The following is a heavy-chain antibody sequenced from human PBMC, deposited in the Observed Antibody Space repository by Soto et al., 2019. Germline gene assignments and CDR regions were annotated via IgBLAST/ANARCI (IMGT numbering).Heavy chain of an antibody. CDR1: GGSISSGGYY. D-gene: IGHD3-10*01. CDR3: ARGSHYYGSGSKEWLIDY. V-gene: IGHV4-31*03. Sequence: GPTGASETLSLTCTVSGGSISSGGYYWSWIRQHPGKGLEWIGYIYYSGSTYYNPSLKSRVTISVDTSKNQFSLKLSSVTAADTAVYYCARGSHYYGSGSKEWLIDYWGQGTLVTVSS. J-gene: IGHJ4*02. CDR2: IYYSGST.